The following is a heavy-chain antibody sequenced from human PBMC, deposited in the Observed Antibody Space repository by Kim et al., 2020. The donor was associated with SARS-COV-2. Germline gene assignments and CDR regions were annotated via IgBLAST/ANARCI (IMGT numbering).Heavy chain of an antibody. V-gene: IGHV5-10-1*01. CDR3: ARLPPGLRYFDWLSDAFDI. CDR1: GYSFTSYW. Sequence: GESLQISCKGSGYSFTSYWISWVRQMPGKGLEWMGRIDPSDSYTNYSPSFQGHVTISADKSISTAYLQWSSLKASDTAMYYCARLPPGLRYFDWLSDAFDIWGQGTMVTVSS. CDR2: IDPSDSYT. D-gene: IGHD3-9*01. J-gene: IGHJ3*02.